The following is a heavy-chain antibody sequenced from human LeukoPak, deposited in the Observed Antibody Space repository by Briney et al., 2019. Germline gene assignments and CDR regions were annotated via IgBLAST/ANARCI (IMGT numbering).Heavy chain of an antibody. J-gene: IGHJ5*02. V-gene: IGHV3-15*01. CDR2: IKSKTDGGTT. CDR3: TTRVYSSSHNWFDP. Sequence: GGSLRLSCAASGFTFSNAWMSWVRQAPGKGLEWVGRIKSKTDGGTTDYAAPVKGRFTISRDDSKNTLYLQMNSLKTEDTAVYYCTTRVYSSSHNWFDPWGQGTLVTVSS. CDR1: GFTFSNAW. D-gene: IGHD6-13*01.